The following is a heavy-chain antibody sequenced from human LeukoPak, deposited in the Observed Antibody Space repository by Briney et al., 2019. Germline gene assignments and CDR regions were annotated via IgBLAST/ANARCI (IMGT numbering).Heavy chain of an antibody. CDR3: ARSAAGTGGYFDY. CDR1: GVTFNTYS. CDR2: INSGSRYI. J-gene: IGHJ4*01. V-gene: IGHV3-21*01. D-gene: IGHD6-13*01. Sequence: GGSLRLSCAASGVTFNTYSMNWVRQAPGKGLEWVSSINSGSRYIYYADSMKGRFTISRDNAKNSLCLQMNSLRAEDTAVYYCARSAAGTGGYFDYWGQGTLVTVSS.